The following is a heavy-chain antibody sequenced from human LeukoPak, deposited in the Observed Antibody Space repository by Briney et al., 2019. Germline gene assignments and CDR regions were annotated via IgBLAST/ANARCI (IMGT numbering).Heavy chain of an antibody. CDR1: DYSVSSDYY. Sequence: SETQSLTCVVSDYSVSSDYYWGWIRQSPGKGLEWIATIFHSGSTYYNPSLESRITISVDTSNNQFSLKLRSVTASDTAVYYCARHSQWGVIPWTFDIWGQGTRVTVSS. CDR2: IFHSGST. J-gene: IGHJ3*02. V-gene: IGHV4-38-2*01. CDR3: ARHSQWGVIPWTFDI. D-gene: IGHD3-16*02.